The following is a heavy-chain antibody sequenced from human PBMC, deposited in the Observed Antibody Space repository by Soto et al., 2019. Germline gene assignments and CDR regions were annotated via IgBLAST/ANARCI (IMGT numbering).Heavy chain of an antibody. J-gene: IGHJ4*02. CDR3: ARGYSHYAH. V-gene: IGHV4-59*11. CDR1: GFTFSDHY. CDR2: IYYSGPT. Sequence: GSLRLSCAASGFTFSDHYMAWIRQAPGKGLEWIGYIYYSGPTRYNPSLESRVTISIDSSKNQVSLNLTSVTAADTAVYYCARGYSHYAHWGRGTLVTVSS. D-gene: IGHD4-4*01.